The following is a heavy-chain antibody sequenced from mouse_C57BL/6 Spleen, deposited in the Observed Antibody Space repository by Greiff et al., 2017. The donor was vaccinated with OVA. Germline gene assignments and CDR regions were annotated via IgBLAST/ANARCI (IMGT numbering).Heavy chain of an antibody. D-gene: IGHD2-12*01. CDR3: ASEVNYAMDY. V-gene: IGHV1-4*01. Sequence: QVQLQQSGAELARPGASVKMSCKASGYTFTSYTMHWVKQRPGQGLEWIGYINPSSGYTKYNQKFKDKATLTADKSSSTAYMQLSSLTSEDSAVYYCASEVNYAMDYWGQGTSVTVSS. J-gene: IGHJ4*01. CDR1: GYTFTSYT. CDR2: INPSSGYT.